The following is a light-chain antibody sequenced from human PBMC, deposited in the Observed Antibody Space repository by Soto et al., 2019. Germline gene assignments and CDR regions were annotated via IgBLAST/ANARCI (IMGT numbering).Light chain of an antibody. CDR2: DTS. CDR3: QQYGSSPPT. Sequence: ETVMTQSPVTLSVSLGERATLSCRASQSVSIHLAWYQQKPGQAPRLLIYDTSTRATGTPDRFSGSGSGTDFTLTINRLEPEDFALYYCQQYGSSPPTFGQGAKVDIK. CDR1: QSVSIH. V-gene: IGKV3-20*01. J-gene: IGKJ1*01.